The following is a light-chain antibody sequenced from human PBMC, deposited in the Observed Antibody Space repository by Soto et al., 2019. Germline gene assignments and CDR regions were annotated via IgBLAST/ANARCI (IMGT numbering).Light chain of an antibody. CDR2: GAS. V-gene: IGKV3-15*01. CDR3: LQYHNWPLA. Sequence: EIVMTQSPATLSVSPGERATLSCRAGQSVSSSLAWYQQKPGQAPRLLIYGASTGATGIPARFSGSGSGSGTDFSLTISSLQSEDFEVYYCLQYHNWPLALGGGTKVDIK. J-gene: IGKJ4*01. CDR1: QSVSSS.